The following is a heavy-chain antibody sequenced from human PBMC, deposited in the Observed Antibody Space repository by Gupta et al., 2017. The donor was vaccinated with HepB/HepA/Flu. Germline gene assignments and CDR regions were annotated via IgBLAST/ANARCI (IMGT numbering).Heavy chain of an antibody. CDR3: ARNFRDYGGKSSGGWYFDL. Sequence: QVQLQESGTGLVKPSGTLSLTCAVSGGSLSSSNWWSWVRQPPGKGLEWVGEIYHSGSTTCNPSLRSRVTISVDKSKNQFSLKLSSVTAADTAVYYCARNFRDYGGKSSGGWYFDLWGRGTLVTVSS. J-gene: IGHJ2*01. CDR1: GGSLSSSNW. CDR2: IYHSGST. D-gene: IGHD4-23*01. V-gene: IGHV4-4*02.